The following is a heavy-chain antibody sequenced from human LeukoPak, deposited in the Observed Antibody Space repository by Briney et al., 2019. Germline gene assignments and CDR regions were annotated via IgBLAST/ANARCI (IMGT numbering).Heavy chain of an antibody. D-gene: IGHD6-19*01. CDR2: FDPEDGET. CDR1: GYTLTELS. J-gene: IGHJ4*02. CDR3: ATPYSSGWYGYFDY. V-gene: IGHV1-24*01. Sequence: ASVKVSCKVSGYTLTELSMHWVRQAPGKGLEWMGGFDPEDGETIYAQKFQGRVTMTEDTSTDTAYMELSSLRSEDTTVYYCATPYSSGWYGYFDYWGQGTLVTVSS.